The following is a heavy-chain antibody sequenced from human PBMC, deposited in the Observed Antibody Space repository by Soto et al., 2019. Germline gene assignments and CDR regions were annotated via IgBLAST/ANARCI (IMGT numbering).Heavy chain of an antibody. Sequence: TSETLSLTCTVSGGSISSGDYYWSWIRQPPGKGLEWIGYIYYSGSTNYNPSLKSRVTISVDTSKNQFSLKLSSVTAADTAVYYCARVWGYAFDYWGQGTLVTVSS. D-gene: IGHD3-16*01. CDR2: IYYSGST. J-gene: IGHJ4*02. CDR3: ARVWGYAFDY. V-gene: IGHV4-61*08. CDR1: GGSISSGDYY.